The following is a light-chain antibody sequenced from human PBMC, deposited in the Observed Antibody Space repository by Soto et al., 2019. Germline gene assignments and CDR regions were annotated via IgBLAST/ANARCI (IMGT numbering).Light chain of an antibody. CDR3: QSYDSSLSGWV. Sequence: QSVLTQPPSVSGAPGQRVTISCTGSSSNIGAGYDVHWYQQLPGTAPKLLIYGNSNRPSGVPDRFSGSKSGTSASLAITGXXAEDEADYXCQSYDSSLSGWVFGGGTKVTVL. CDR2: GNS. J-gene: IGLJ3*02. V-gene: IGLV1-40*01. CDR1: SSNIGAGYD.